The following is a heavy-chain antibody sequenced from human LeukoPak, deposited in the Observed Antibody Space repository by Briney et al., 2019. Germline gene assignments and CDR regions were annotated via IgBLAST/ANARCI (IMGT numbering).Heavy chain of an antibody. Sequence: SXKAXGYTFXXYYIHWVRQAPGQGLEWRGMINPSGGSVSYAQKFQGRVTMTRDTSTSTVYMELSSLRSEDTAVYYCARHIDYWGQGTLVTVSS. J-gene: IGHJ4*02. CDR1: GYTFXXYY. CDR3: ARHIDY. V-gene: IGHV1-46*01. CDR2: INPSGGSV.